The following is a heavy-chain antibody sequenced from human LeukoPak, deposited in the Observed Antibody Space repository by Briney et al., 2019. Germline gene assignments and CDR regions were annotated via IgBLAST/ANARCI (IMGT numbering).Heavy chain of an antibody. CDR1: GGSISSGSYY. CDR3: ARQPGAIDY. V-gene: IGHV4-61*02. CDR2: IYTSGST. Sequence: SETLSLTCTVSGGSISSGSYYWSWIRQPAGKGLEWIGRIYTSGSTNYNPSLKSRVTISVDTSKNQFSLRLSSVTAADTAVYYCARQPGAIDYWGQGILVTVSS. J-gene: IGHJ4*02.